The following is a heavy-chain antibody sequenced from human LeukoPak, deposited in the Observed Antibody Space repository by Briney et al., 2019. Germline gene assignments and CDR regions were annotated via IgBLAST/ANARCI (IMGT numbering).Heavy chain of an antibody. V-gene: IGHV4-59*08. CDR1: GGSNSTYY. J-gene: IGHJ3*02. D-gene: IGHD2-2*01. CDR2: IYYSCST. CDR3: ARLFSDTTTSYDVFAI. Sequence: SETLSLTCIFSGGSNSTYYWGWIRQPPGKGLDCIVYIYYSCSTNYNPSRKSRVTISVDTSKNQFSLKLRSGTASDTDMYYCARLFSDTTTSYDVFAIWGQGTMVTVSS.